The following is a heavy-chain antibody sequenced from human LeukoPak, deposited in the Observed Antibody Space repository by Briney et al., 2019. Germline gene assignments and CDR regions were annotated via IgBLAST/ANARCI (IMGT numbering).Heavy chain of an antibody. Sequence: SQTLSLTCTVSGDSISSGGYYWSWIRQHPGKGMEWIGYIYYSGSTYYNPSLKSRVTISVDTSKNQFSLKLLTVTASITAVYNCARYCSSTSCSGYAFDIWGQGTMVTVSS. CDR2: IYYSGST. V-gene: IGHV4-31*03. D-gene: IGHD2-2*01. CDR1: GDSISSGGYY. CDR3: ARYCSSTSCSGYAFDI. J-gene: IGHJ3*02.